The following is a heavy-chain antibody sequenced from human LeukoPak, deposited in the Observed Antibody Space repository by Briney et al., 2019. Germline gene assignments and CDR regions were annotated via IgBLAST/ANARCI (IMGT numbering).Heavy chain of an antibody. J-gene: IGHJ4*02. CDR3: AKGSILTGYYFDY. Sequence: QTGGSLRLSCAASGFTFDDYAMHWVRQAPGKGLEWVSGISWNSGSIGYADSVKGRFTISRDNAKNSLYLQMNSLRAEDTALYYCAKGSILTGYYFDYWGQGTLVTVSS. V-gene: IGHV3-9*01. CDR1: GFTFDDYA. D-gene: IGHD3-9*01. CDR2: ISWNSGSI.